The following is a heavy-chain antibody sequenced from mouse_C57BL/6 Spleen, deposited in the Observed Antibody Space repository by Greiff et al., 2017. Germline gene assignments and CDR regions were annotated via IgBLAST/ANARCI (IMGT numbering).Heavy chain of an antibody. CDR3: ARTYGSNWYFDV. CDR2: ISSGSSTI. CDR1: GFTFSDYG. V-gene: IGHV5-17*01. Sequence: VQLKESGGGLVKPGGSLKLSCAASGFTFSDYGMHWVRQAPEKGLEWVAYISSGSSTIYYADTVKGRFTISRDNAKNTLFLQMTSLRSEDTAMYYCARTYGSNWYFDVWGTGTTVTVSS. D-gene: IGHD1-1*01. J-gene: IGHJ1*03.